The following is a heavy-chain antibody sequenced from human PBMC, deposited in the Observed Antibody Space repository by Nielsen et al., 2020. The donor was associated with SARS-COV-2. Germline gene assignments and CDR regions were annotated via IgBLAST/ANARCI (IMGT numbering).Heavy chain of an antibody. J-gene: IGHJ4*02. Sequence: VRQMPGKGLEWVSAISGSGGSTYYADSVKGRFTISRDNSKNTLYLQMNSLRAEDTAVYYCAKDSGQYSGSPPTTGVNYWGQGTLVTVSS. V-gene: IGHV3-23*01. CDR2: ISGSGGST. CDR3: AKDSGQYSGSPPTTGVNY. D-gene: IGHD1-26*01.